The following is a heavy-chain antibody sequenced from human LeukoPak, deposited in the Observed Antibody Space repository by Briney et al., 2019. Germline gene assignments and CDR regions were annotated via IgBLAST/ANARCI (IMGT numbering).Heavy chain of an antibody. CDR1: GFTFSSYG. J-gene: IGHJ4*02. V-gene: IGHV3-30*18. CDR3: AKDPFNGDYFDY. Sequence: PGGSLRLSCAASGFTFSSYGMHWVRQAPGKGLEWVAVISYDGSNKYYADSVKGRFTISRDNSKNTLYLQMNSLRAEDTAVYYCAKDPFNGDYFDYWGQGTLVTVSS. D-gene: IGHD2/OR15-2a*01. CDR2: ISYDGSNK.